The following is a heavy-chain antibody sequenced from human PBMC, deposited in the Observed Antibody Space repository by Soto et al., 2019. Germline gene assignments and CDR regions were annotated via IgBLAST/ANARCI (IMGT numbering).Heavy chain of an antibody. CDR3: ASCNERKHAYDV. CDR1: GLTVSGKKY. D-gene: IGHD1-1*01. Sequence: PGGSLRLSCAAFGLTVSGKKYVAWVRQAPGKGLEWVSALYDVDGSFYADSVKGRFTTSSDSSTTTVYLQMNGLRPDDTAVYYFASCNERKHAYDVWGQGTTVTVAS. J-gene: IGHJ3*01. V-gene: IGHV3-53*01. CDR2: LYDVDGS.